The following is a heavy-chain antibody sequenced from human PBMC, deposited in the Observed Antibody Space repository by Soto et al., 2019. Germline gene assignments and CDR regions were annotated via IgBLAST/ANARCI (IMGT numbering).Heavy chain of an antibody. CDR2: ISYDGSHK. V-gene: IGHV3-30-3*01. J-gene: IGHJ6*02. Sequence: GGSLRLSCAASGFTFSNFGMYGVRQAPGKGLEWVTVISYDGSHKYYADSVKGRFTISRDNSKNTLYLQMSNLRAEDSAVYFCARDYSYQRAMDVWGQGTTVTVSS. CDR3: ARDYSYQRAMDV. CDR1: GFTFSNFG. D-gene: IGHD2-15*01.